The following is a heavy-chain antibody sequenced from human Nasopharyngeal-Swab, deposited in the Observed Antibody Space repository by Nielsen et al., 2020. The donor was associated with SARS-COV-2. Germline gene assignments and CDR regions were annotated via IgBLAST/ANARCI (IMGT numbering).Heavy chain of an antibody. CDR2: INSDGSST. V-gene: IGHV3-74*01. CDR3: ARDLGLDYYYYGMDV. J-gene: IGHJ6*02. CDR1: GFTFSSYW. Sequence: GGSLRLSCAASGFTFSSYWMHWVRQAPGKGLVWVSRINSDGSSTSYADSVKGRFTISRDNAKNTLYLQMNSLRAEDTAAYYCARDLGLDYYYYGMDVWGQGTTVTVSS.